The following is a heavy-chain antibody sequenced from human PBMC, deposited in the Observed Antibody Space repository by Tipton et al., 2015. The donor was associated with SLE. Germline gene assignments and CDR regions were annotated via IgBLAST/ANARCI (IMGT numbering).Heavy chain of an antibody. CDR1: GGYISSGSYD. V-gene: IGHV4-61*02. J-gene: IGHJ4*02. D-gene: IGHD1-1*01. CDR3: AREGRRYYFDY. Sequence: TLSLTCTVSGGYISSGSYDWSWLRQPAGKGLEWIGRIYTSGSTNYNPSLNSRVTISVDTSKSQFPLTRSSVTAADTAVYFCAREGRRYYFDYWGQGTLVTVSS. CDR2: IYTSGST.